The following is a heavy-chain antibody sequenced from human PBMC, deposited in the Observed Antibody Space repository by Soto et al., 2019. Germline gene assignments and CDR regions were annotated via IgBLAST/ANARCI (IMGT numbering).Heavy chain of an antibody. V-gene: IGHV4-39*01. J-gene: IGHJ6*02. CDR1: GGSISSSSYY. CDR2: IYYSGST. D-gene: IGHD5-18*01. Sequence: PSETLSLTCTVSGGSISSSSYYWGWIRQPPGKGLEWIGSIYYSGSTYYNPSLKSRVTISVDTSKNQFSLKLSSVTAADTAVYYCAAQGTAMARLYYYYYGMDVWGQGTTVTVSS. CDR3: AAQGTAMARLYYYYYGMDV.